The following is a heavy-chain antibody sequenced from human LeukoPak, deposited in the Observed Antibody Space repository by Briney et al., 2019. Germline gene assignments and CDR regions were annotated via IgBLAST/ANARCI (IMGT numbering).Heavy chain of an antibody. CDR3: ASKDSGSGSYPLDY. Sequence: SETLSLTCAVYGGSFSGYYWSWIRQPPGKGLEWIGEINHSGSTNYNPSLKSRVTTSVDTSKNQFSLKLSSVTAADTAVYYCASKDSGSGSYPLDYWGQGTLVTVSS. CDR1: GGSFSGYY. J-gene: IGHJ4*02. CDR2: INHSGST. V-gene: IGHV4-34*01. D-gene: IGHD3-10*01.